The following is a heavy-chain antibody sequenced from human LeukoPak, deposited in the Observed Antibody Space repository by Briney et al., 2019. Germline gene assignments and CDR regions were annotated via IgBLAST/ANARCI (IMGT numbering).Heavy chain of an antibody. CDR3: ARVVAGWVGAFDI. J-gene: IGHJ3*02. CDR1: GFTFSSYW. Sequence: PGGSLRLSCAASGFTFSSYWMHWVRHAPGKGLVWVSRINSDGSSTSYADSVKGRFTISRDNAKNTLYLQMNSLRAEDTAVYYCARVVAGWVGAFDIWGQGTMVTVSS. CDR2: INSDGSST. D-gene: IGHD6-19*01. V-gene: IGHV3-74*01.